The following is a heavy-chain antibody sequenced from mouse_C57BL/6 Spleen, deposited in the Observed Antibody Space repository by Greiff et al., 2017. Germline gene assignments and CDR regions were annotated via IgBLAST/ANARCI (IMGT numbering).Heavy chain of an antibody. V-gene: IGHV1-76*01. Sequence: QVQLQQSGAELVRPGASVKLSCKASGYTFTDYYINWVKQRPGQGLEWIARIYPGSGNTYYNEKFKGKATLTAEKSSSTAYMQLSSLTSEDSAVYFCAREGVFTTVVATGGYFDVWGTGTTVTVSS. CDR1: GYTFTDYY. J-gene: IGHJ1*03. CDR2: IYPGSGNT. D-gene: IGHD1-1*01. CDR3: AREGVFTTVVATGGYFDV.